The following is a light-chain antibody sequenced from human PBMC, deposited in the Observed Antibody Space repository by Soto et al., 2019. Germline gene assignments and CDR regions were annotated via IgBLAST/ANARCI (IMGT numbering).Light chain of an antibody. CDR3: LLSYSGTWV. V-gene: IGLV7-46*01. CDR1: TGAVTGGHY. Sequence: QAVVTQEPSLTVSPGGTVTLTCGSSTGAVTGGHYSYWFQQKPGQAPRTLIYDTSNKHSWTPARFSGSLLGGKAALILSGAQLEDEADYYCLLSYSGTWVFGGGTKLTVL. CDR2: DTS. J-gene: IGLJ3*02.